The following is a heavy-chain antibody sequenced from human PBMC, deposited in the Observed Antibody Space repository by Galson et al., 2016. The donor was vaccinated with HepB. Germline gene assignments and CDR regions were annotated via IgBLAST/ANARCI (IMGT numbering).Heavy chain of an antibody. V-gene: IGHV1-46*01. J-gene: IGHJ6*02. D-gene: IGHD3-16*01. CDR3: ARAGAARRVMYYDYYGMDV. Sequence: SVKVSCKASGYTFTSYYIHWVRQAPGQGLEWMGIINPSGGTTSYAQKFQGRVTMTRDTSTSTVCMELSSLRSEDTAVYYCARAGAARRVMYYDYYGMDVWGQGTTVTVSS. CDR2: INPSGGTT. CDR1: GYTFTSYY.